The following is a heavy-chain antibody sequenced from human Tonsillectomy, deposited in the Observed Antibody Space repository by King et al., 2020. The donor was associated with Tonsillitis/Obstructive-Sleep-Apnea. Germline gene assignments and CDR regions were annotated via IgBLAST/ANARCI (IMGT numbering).Heavy chain of an antibody. CDR3: ARKSGSSWFPNYYYMDV. Sequence: VQLVESGAEVKKPGESLKISCKGSGYAFTTYWIGWVRQMPGKGLEWMAIIYPGNSDTRYSPSFEGQVTISADKSISTAYLQWSSLKASDTAMYYCARKSGSSWFPNYYYMDVWGKGTTVTGSS. D-gene: IGHD6-13*01. CDR2: IYPGNSDT. CDR1: GYAFTTYW. V-gene: IGHV5-51*01. J-gene: IGHJ6*03.